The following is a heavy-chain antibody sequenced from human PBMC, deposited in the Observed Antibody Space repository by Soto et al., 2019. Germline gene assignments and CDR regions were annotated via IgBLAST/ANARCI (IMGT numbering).Heavy chain of an antibody. D-gene: IGHD4-17*01. V-gene: IGHV3-48*01. CDR1: GFRFSSNS. J-gene: IGHJ4*02. CDR2: ISSSSSTI. CDR3: ASFSYGARGFEY. Sequence: WGCMRLPCAASGFRFSSNSRTWLRQAPGKGLEWVSYISSSSSTIYYADSVKGRFTISRDNAKNSLYLQMNSLRAEDTAVYYCASFSYGARGFEYWGQGTLVTVSS.